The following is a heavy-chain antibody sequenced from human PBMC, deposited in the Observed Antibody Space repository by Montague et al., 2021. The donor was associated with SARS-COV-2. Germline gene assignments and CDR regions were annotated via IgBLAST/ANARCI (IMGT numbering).Heavy chain of an antibody. Sequence: SETLSLTCTVSGYSISSGYYWGWIRQPPGKGLEWIGNIYLSGSTYYNTSLKSRVTISVDTSKNQFSLKLSSVSAADTAVYYCARDGFTWPQLWSGFDPWGQGTLVTVSS. CDR3: ARDGFTWPQLWSGFDP. J-gene: IGHJ5*02. D-gene: IGHD5-24*01. CDR1: GYSISSGYY. V-gene: IGHV4-38-2*02. CDR2: IYLSGST.